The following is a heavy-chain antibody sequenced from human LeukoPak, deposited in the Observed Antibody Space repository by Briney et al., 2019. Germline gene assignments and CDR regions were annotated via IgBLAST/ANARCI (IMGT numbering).Heavy chain of an antibody. Sequence: GGSLRLSCAASGFTFSSYAMNWVRQAPGKGLEWVSAISGSADRTYYADSVKSRFTISRDNSKNTLYLQMNRMRGEDTAVYYCAKDLSPGPDWGQGTLVTVSS. CDR3: AKDLSPGPD. CDR1: GFTFSSYA. D-gene: IGHD2/OR15-2a*01. J-gene: IGHJ4*02. CDR2: ISGSADRT. V-gene: IGHV3-23*01.